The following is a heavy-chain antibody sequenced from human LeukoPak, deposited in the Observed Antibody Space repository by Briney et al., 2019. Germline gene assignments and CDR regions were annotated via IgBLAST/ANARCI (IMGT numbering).Heavy chain of an antibody. D-gene: IGHD3-9*01. V-gene: IGHV3-7*01. CDR2: IKQDGSEK. Sequence: GGSLRLSCAASGFTFSSYWVSWVRQAPGKGLEWVANIKQDGSEKYYVDSVKGRFTISRDNAKNSLYLQMNSLRAEDTAVYYCARDEVLRYFDWLSTYGMDVWGQGTTVTVSS. CDR3: ARDEVLRYFDWLSTYGMDV. CDR1: GFTFSSYW. J-gene: IGHJ6*02.